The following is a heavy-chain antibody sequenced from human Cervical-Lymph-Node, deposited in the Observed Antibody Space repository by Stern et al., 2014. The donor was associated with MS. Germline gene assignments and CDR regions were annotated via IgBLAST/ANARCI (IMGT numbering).Heavy chain of an antibody. Sequence: VQLVESGAEVKKPGSSVKVSCKASGGTFSSYAISWVRQAPGQGLEWMGGIIPIFGTANYAQKFQGRVTITADESTSTAYMELSSLRSEDTAVYYCARNDVTGTTSWYYYYGMDVWGQGTTVTVSS. CDR2: IIPIFGTA. CDR3: ARNDVTGTTSWYYYYGMDV. D-gene: IGHD1-7*01. CDR1: GGTFSSYA. J-gene: IGHJ6*02. V-gene: IGHV1-69*01.